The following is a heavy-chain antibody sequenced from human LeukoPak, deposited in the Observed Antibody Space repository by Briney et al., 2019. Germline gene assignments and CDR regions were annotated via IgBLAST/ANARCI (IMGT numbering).Heavy chain of an antibody. CDR2: IYGSGERT. Sequence: GGSLRLSCAASGFTLSTYSMTWVRQAPGKGLEWVSSIYGSGERTFYADSVRGRFTVSRDNSKNTLYLEMNSLRAEDTAVYFCAKDVVPDSGWDLDHWGQGTLVTVSS. J-gene: IGHJ4*02. V-gene: IGHV3-23*01. CDR3: AKDVVPDSGWDLDH. CDR1: GFTLSTYS. D-gene: IGHD6-19*01.